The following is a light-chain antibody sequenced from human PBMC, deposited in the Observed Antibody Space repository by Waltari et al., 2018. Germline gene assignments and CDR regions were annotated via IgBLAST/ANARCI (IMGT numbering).Light chain of an antibody. CDR2: DVS. Sequence: QSALPQPASVSGSPGQSITFSCTGTSSDVGFYNYVSWYQQHPGKAPKLMIYDVSERPSGVSNRFSGSKSGNTASLTISGLQAEDEADYYCNSYAGSSSWVFGGGTKLTVL. J-gene: IGLJ3*02. V-gene: IGLV2-14*01. CDR1: SSDVGFYNY. CDR3: NSYAGSSSWV.